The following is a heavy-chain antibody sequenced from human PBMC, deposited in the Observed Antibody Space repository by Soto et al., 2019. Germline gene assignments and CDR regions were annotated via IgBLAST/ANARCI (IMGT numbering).Heavy chain of an antibody. CDR3: AKDIKWGGMTTIHYFDS. D-gene: IGHD4-17*01. J-gene: IGHJ4*02. V-gene: IGHV3-9*02. Sequence: EVPLVESGGGLVQPGRSLRLSCVASGLTADDYAMHWVRRAPGKGLEWVSGISSNSDTIDYADSVKGRFTISRDNAKNSLFLQMNSLRPEDTALYYCAKDIKWGGMTTIHYFDSWGQGTLVTASS. CDR1: GLTADDYA. CDR2: ISSNSDTI.